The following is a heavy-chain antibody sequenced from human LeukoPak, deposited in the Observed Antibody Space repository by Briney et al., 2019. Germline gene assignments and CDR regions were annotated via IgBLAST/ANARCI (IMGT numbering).Heavy chain of an antibody. Sequence: SETLSLTCAVYGGSFSGYYWSWIRQPPGKGLEWIGEINHSGSTNYNPSLKSRVTISVDTSKNQFSLKLSSVTAADTAVYYCARSVEAGGSYQLLFQNWFDPWGQGTLVTVSS. V-gene: IGHV4-34*01. CDR2: INHSGST. CDR3: ARSVEAGGSYQLLFQNWFDP. D-gene: IGHD2-2*01. J-gene: IGHJ5*02. CDR1: GGSFSGYY.